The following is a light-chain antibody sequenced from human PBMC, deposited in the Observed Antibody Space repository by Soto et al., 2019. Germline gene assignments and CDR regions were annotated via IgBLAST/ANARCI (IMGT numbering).Light chain of an antibody. CDR2: ENA. Sequence: QSVLTQPPSVSAAPGQKVTISCSGSNSNIGNNYVYWYQQFPGAAPKLLMYENAKRASGIPDRFSGSKSGTAATLAITGIQTGDEADYYCGTWDSGLSGFVFGTGTQLTVL. V-gene: IGLV1-51*02. CDR3: GTWDSGLSGFV. CDR1: NSNIGNNY. J-gene: IGLJ7*01.